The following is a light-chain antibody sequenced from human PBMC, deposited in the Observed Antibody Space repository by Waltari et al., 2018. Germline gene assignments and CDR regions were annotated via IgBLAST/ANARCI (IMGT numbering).Light chain of an antibody. CDR2: SNN. J-gene: IGLJ2*01. V-gene: IGLV1-44*01. Sequence: QSVLTQPPSASGTPGQRVTISCSGSSSNIGSNTVNWYQQLPGTAPKLLIYSNNQRPSGVPDRFSGSKSGTSASLAIRGLQSEDEADYYCAAWDDSLGVVFGGGTKLTVL. CDR3: AAWDDSLGVV. CDR1: SSNIGSNT.